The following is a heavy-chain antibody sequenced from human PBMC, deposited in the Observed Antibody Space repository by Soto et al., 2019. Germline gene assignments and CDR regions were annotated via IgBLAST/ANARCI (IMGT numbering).Heavy chain of an antibody. V-gene: IGHV1-69*02. D-gene: IGHD5-12*01. J-gene: IGHJ4*02. Sequence: QVQLVQSGAEVKKPGSSVKVSCKASGGTFSSYTISWVRQAPGQGLEWMGRIIPILGIANYAQKFQGRVTITADKSTSTAYMELSSLRSEDTAVYYCATPGVRDGYNGPLDYWGQGTLVTVSS. CDR1: GGTFSSYT. CDR2: IIPILGIA. CDR3: ATPGVRDGYNGPLDY.